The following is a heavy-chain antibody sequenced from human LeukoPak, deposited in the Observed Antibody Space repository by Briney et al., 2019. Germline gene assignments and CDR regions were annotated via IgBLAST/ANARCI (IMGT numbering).Heavy chain of an antibody. D-gene: IGHD5-18*01. J-gene: IGHJ4*02. CDR1: GGSIRSNSYY. Sequence: SETLSLTCTVSGGSIRSNSYYWDWIRQPPGKGLEWIGNIYYSGSTNYNPSLKSRVTISVDTSKNQFSLKLSSVTAADTAVYYCARHGYTAMNYWGQGTLVTVSS. V-gene: IGHV4-39*07. CDR2: IYYSGST. CDR3: ARHGYTAMNY.